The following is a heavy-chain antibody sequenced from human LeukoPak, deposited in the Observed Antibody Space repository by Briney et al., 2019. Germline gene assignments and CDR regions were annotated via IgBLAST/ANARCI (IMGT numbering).Heavy chain of an antibody. Sequence: GGALRLSRAVSGFTLRNHEMNLVRQAPGKGLEWVSHISSSGSTIYYADSVKGRFTISRDNAKNSLYLQMNSLRAEDTAVYYCARSFDFWGQGNLVTVSS. CDR1: GFTLRNHE. J-gene: IGHJ4*02. CDR2: ISSSGSTI. CDR3: ARSFDF. V-gene: IGHV3-48*03.